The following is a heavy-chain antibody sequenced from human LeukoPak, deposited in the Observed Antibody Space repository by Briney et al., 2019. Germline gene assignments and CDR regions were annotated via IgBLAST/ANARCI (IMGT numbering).Heavy chain of an antibody. CDR3: ARDRLFVGIFDY. D-gene: IGHD1-14*01. V-gene: IGHV3-7*01. CDR1: GFTFSSYW. Sequence: PGGSLRLSCAASGFTFSSYWMSWVRQAPGKGLEWVAYIKKDGSEKYYADSVKGRLTISRDNAKNSLYLQMNSLRAEDTAVYYCARDRLFVGIFDYWGQGTLVTVSS. CDR2: IKKDGSEK. J-gene: IGHJ4*02.